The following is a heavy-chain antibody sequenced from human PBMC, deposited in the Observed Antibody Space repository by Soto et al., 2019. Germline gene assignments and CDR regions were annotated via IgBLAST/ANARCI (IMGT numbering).Heavy chain of an antibody. J-gene: IGHJ6*02. CDR1: GYTSTSNN. CDR3: ARGIRYSYGPNQPSSTYYYYYGMAV. V-gene: IGHV1-8*01. D-gene: IGHD5-18*01. CDR2: MNHSSGNT. Sequence: GGVVEVCSVDLGYTSTSNNIKWVQPATGQGLEWMGWMNHSSGNTGYAQKFQSRVTMTRNTSISTAYMELSSLRSEDTAVYYCARGIRYSYGPNQPSSTYYYYYGMAVWGQGTTVTVSS.